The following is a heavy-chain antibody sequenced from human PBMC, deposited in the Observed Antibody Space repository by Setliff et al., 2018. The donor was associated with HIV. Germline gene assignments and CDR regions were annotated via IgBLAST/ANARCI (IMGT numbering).Heavy chain of an antibody. V-gene: IGHV4-38-2*01. Sequence: SETLSLTCAVSGYSISSGYYWGWIRQPPGKGLEWIGSIYYSGSTYYNPSLRSRVTISGDMSKNQFSLNLSSVSAADTAVYYWARHEPTLGYCSSTSCYWAIWGQGTLVTVSS. CDR3: ARHEPTLGYCSSTSCYWAI. D-gene: IGHD2-2*01. CDR2: IYYSGST. J-gene: IGHJ4*02. CDR1: GYSISSGYY.